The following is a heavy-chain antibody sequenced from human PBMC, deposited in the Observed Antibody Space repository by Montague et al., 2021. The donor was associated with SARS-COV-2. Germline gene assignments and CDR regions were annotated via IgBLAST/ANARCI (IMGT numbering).Heavy chain of an antibody. J-gene: IGHJ5*02. CDR2: IFHSGNT. Sequence: SETLSLTCAVSGGSISSSNWWSWVRQPPGKGLEWVGEIFHSGNTNYNPSLKSRVTISIDKSKNQFSLQLRSVTAADTAIYFCAGSRIAGGQHWFDPWGQGSLVTVSS. V-gene: IGHV4-4*02. CDR1: GGSISSSNW. D-gene: IGHD6-13*01. CDR3: AGSRIAGGQHWFDP.